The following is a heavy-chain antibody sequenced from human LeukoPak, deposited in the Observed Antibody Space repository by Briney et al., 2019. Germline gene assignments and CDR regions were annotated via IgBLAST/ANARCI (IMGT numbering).Heavy chain of an antibody. V-gene: IGHV3-74*01. Sequence: GGSLRLSRAASGFTFSNYWMHWVRQVPGKGLVWVSRINDDGSATFYADSVKGRFTISRDNAKNTLFLQMSSLRAEDTAVYFCAREILAPGKTHDYWGQGTLVTVSS. CDR2: INDDGSAT. CDR3: AREILAPGKTHDY. CDR1: GFTFSNYW. J-gene: IGHJ4*02.